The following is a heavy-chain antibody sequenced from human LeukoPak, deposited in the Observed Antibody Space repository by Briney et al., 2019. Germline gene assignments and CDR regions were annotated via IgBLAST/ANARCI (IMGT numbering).Heavy chain of an antibody. J-gene: IGHJ4*02. CDR2: IYSGGST. V-gene: IGHV3-53*01. Sequence: GGTLRLSCAASVDTLCINYICCVRDAPGKGREWVSDIYSGGSTYYAASVKGRFTISRDNSKNTLYLQMNSLRAEDTAVYYCAKARPAQDGYNRPDYWGQGTLVTVSS. CDR1: VDTLCINY. CDR3: AKARPAQDGYNRPDY. D-gene: IGHD5-24*01.